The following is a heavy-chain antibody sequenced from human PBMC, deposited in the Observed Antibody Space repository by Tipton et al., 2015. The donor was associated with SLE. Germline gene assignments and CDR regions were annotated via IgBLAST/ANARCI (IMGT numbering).Heavy chain of an antibody. D-gene: IGHD6-19*01. Sequence: TLSLTCTVSGDSISSYYWSWNRQPPGKGLEWIGYIYYRGSTNYNPSLKSRVTISVDTSKNQFSLNLSSVTAADTAVYYCASSGGWLYYFGYWGQGTPVTVSS. V-gene: IGHV4-59*01. J-gene: IGHJ4*02. CDR3: ASSGGWLYYFGY. CDR2: IYYRGST. CDR1: GDSISSYY.